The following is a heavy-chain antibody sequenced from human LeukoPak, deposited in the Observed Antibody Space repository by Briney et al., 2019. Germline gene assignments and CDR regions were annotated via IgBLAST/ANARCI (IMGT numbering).Heavy chain of an antibody. CDR1: GGSFSGYY. D-gene: IGHD2-2*01. J-gene: IGHJ6*01. CDR3: ARGSRNSYYTGMDV. V-gene: IGHV4-34*01. CDR2: IYHSGST. Sequence: PSETLSLTCAVYGGSFSGYYWSWIRQPPGKGLEWIWEIYHSGSTNYNPSLKSRVIISVDTSKNQIPLKLSSVTAADTAVSYCARGSRNSYYTGMDVWGQGTT.